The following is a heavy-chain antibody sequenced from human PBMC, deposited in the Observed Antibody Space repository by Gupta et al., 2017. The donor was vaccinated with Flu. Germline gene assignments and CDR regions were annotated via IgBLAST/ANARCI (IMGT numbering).Heavy chain of an antibody. V-gene: IGHV3-23*01. CDR2: MSGSGGST. Sequence: EVQLLESGGGLVQPGGSLRLSCAASGFTFSSYAMTWVRKAPGKGLEWVSTMSGSGGSTYYADSVKGRFTISRDNSKNTLYLQMNSLRAEDTAVYYCANRGWNYPFDSWGQGTLVTVSS. J-gene: IGHJ4*02. CDR1: GFTFSSYA. CDR3: ANRGWNYPFDS. D-gene: IGHD1-7*01.